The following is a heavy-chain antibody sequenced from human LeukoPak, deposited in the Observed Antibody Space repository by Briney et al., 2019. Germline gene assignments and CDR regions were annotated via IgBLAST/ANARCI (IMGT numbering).Heavy chain of an antibody. V-gene: IGHV3-21*01. Sequence: RTGGSLRLSCAASGFTVSSNYMNWVRQAPGKGLEWVSSISSSSSYIYYADSVKGRFTISRDNAKNSLYLQMNSLRAEDTAVYYCARDFRSGSGVWGQGTLVTVSS. D-gene: IGHD6-25*01. CDR3: ARDFRSGSGV. J-gene: IGHJ4*02. CDR2: ISSSSSYI. CDR1: GFTVSSNY.